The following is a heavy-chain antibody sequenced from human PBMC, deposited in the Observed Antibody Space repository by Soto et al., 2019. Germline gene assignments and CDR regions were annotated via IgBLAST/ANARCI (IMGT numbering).Heavy chain of an antibody. V-gene: IGHV3-33*01. J-gene: IGHJ4*02. CDR1: GFTFSSYG. CDR3: AREGCSGGSCYPIGE. D-gene: IGHD2-15*01. CDR2: IWYDGSNK. Sequence: QVQLVESGGGVVQPGRSLRLSCAASGFTFSSYGMHWVRQAPGKGLEWVAVIWYDGSNKYYADSVKGRFTISRDNSKNTLYMQMKSLRAEDTAVYYCAREGCSGGSCYPIGEWGQGTLVTVSS.